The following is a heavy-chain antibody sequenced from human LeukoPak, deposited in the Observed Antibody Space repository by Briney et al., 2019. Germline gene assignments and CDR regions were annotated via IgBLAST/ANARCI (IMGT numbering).Heavy chain of an antibody. D-gene: IGHD2-2*01. V-gene: IGHV3-11*06. CDR2: ISSSSSYT. CDR1: GFTFSDYY. Sequence: GSLRLSCAASGFTFSDYYMSWIRQAPGKGLEWVSYISSSSSYTNYADSVKGRFTISRDNAKNSLYLQMNSLRAEDTAVYYCARYHPACLFDYWGQGTLVTVSS. J-gene: IGHJ4*02. CDR3: ARYHPACLFDY.